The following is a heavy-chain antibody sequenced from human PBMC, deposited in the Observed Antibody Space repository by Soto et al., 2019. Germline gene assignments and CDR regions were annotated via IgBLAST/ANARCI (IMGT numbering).Heavy chain of an antibody. CDR3: ARGVGTMVRGPPNVPGIDY. J-gene: IGHJ4*02. CDR2: ISYDGSNK. D-gene: IGHD3-10*01. V-gene: IGHV3-30-3*01. CDR1: GFTFSSYA. Sequence: GGSLRLSCAASGFTFSSYAMHWVRQAPGKGLEWVAVISYDGSNKYYADSVKGRFTISRDNSKNTLYLQMNSLRAEDTAVYYCARGVGTMVRGPPNVPGIDYWGQGTLVTVSS.